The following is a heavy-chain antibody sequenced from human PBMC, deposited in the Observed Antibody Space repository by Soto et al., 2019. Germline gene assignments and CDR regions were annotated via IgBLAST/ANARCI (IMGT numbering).Heavy chain of an antibody. J-gene: IGHJ4*02. Sequence: PGGSLRLSCAASGFTFSSYAMSWVRQAPGKGLEWVSTIGGNGGSTYYADSVKGRFTISRDTSRNTLYLQMNTLRVEDTAVYYCAKVGPAVTTRAYDSWGQGTQVTVS. CDR3: AKVGPAVTTRAYDS. D-gene: IGHD4-17*01. CDR1: GFTFSSYA. CDR2: IGGNGGST. V-gene: IGHV3-23*01.